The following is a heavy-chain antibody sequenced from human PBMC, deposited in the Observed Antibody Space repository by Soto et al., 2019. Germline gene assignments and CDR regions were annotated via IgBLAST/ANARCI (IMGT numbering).Heavy chain of an antibody. V-gene: IGHV3-15*07. J-gene: IGHJ4*02. CDR2: IKSKTDGGTT. Sequence: EVQLVESGGGLVKPGGSLRLSCAASGFTFSNAWMNWVRQAPGKGLEWVGRIKSKTDGGTTDYAAPVKGRFTISRDDSKNTLYLQMNSPKTEDAAVYYCTTALFLEWLFHYWGQGTLDTVSS. CDR3: TTALFLEWLFHY. D-gene: IGHD3-3*01. CDR1: GFTFSNAW.